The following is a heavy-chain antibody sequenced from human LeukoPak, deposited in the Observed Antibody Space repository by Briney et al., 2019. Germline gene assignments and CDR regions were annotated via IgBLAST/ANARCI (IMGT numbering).Heavy chain of an antibody. CDR1: GYSFTSYW. CDR2: IYPGDSDT. D-gene: IGHD2-15*01. CDR3: ARRGVVGGYDYGMEV. J-gene: IGHJ6*02. Sequence: GESLKISCKGSGYSFTSYWIGWVRQMPGKGLEWMGIIYPGDSDTRYSPSFQGQVTISADKSISTAYLQWSSLKASDTAMYYCARRGVVGGYDYGMEVWGQGTTVTVSS. V-gene: IGHV5-51*01.